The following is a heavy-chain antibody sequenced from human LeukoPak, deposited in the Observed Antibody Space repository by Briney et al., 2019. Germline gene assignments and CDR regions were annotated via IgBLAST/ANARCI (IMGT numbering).Heavy chain of an antibody. D-gene: IGHD6-13*01. J-gene: IGHJ6*02. V-gene: IGHV1-24*01. CDR1: GYTLTELS. CDR2: FDPEGGET. Sequence: ASVKVSCKVSGYTLTELSMHWVRQAPGKGLEWMGGFDPEGGETIYAQKFQGRVTMTEDTSTDTAYMELSSLRSEDTAVYYCATYSSRHRVYYYYGMDVWGQGTTVTVSS. CDR3: ATYSSRHRVYYYYGMDV.